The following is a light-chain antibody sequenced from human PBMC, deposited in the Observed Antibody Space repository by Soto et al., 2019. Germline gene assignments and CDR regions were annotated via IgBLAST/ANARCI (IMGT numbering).Light chain of an antibody. Sequence: EIVLTQSPGTLSLSPGERATLSCRASQSVTSSLLAWYQQKPGQAPRILIFAASSRATGIPARFSGSGSGTDFTLTISSLEPEDFAVYYCQQRSNWRITFGQGTRLEIK. CDR2: AAS. CDR3: QQRSNWRIT. CDR1: QSVTSSL. V-gene: IGKV3D-20*02. J-gene: IGKJ5*01.